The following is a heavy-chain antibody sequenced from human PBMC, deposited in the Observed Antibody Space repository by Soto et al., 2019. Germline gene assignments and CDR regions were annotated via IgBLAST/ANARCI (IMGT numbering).Heavy chain of an antibody. D-gene: IGHD4-17*01. J-gene: IGHJ4*02. CDR2: VYHTGTT. Sequence: PSETLSLTCSVSGGSISSISHFWGWVRRSPGKGLDWIGNVYHTGTTHYNPSLKSRVTISVDTSKNQFSLKLSSVTAADTAVYYCARGSVTTLGLDYWGQGTLVTVSS. CDR1: GGSISSISHF. CDR3: ARGSVTTLGLDY. V-gene: IGHV4-39*07.